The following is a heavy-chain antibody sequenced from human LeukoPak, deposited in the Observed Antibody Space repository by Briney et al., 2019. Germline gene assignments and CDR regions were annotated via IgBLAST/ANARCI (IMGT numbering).Heavy chain of an antibody. Sequence: ASVKVSCKASGYTFTGYYMHWVRQAPGQGLEWMGWINPNSGGTNYAQKFQGRVTTTRDTSISTAYMELSRLRSDDTAVYYCASGYCSSTSCYHWFDPWGQGTLVTVSS. CDR3: ASGYCSSTSCYHWFDP. V-gene: IGHV1-2*02. CDR1: GYTFTGYY. D-gene: IGHD2-2*01. CDR2: INPNSGGT. J-gene: IGHJ5*02.